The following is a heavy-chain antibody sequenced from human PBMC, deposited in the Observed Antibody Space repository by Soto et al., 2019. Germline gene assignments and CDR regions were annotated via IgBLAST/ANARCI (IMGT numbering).Heavy chain of an antibody. V-gene: IGHV1-2*04. CDR2: INPNSGGT. D-gene: IGHD3-16*01. CDR1: GYSFTGHY. Sequence: QVRLVQSGPEVRKPGASVKISCEASGYSFTGHYLHWVRQAPGHGLEWMGWINPNSGGTNYAQKFLEWISITRDKAVSTVYMDLSSLRSEDTAMYYCAKSDGAEENDAFDIWGQGTMISVS. J-gene: IGHJ3*02. CDR3: AKSDGAEENDAFDI.